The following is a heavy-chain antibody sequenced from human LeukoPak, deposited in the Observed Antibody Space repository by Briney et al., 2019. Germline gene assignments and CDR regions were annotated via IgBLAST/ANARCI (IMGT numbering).Heavy chain of an antibody. CDR3: ARATDQEFDY. CDR2: IYPGGNYT. J-gene: IGHJ4*02. CDR1: GYIFTSHF. V-gene: IGHV1-46*01. Sequence: DSVKVSCTAAGYIFTSHFMHWVRHAHGQGLEWMGIIYPGGNYTNYAQKFHDRVTMTRDTSASTIYMELSSLKSEDTAVYYCARATDQEFDYWGQGTVVTVSS. D-gene: IGHD2-2*01.